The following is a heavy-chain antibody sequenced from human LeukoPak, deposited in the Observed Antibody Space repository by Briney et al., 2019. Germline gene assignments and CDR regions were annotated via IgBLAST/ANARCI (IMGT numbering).Heavy chain of an antibody. D-gene: IGHD3-22*01. J-gene: IGHJ4*02. Sequence: ASVKVSCKASGYTFTRYFIHWVRQAPGQGLEWMGWINPNSGDTNYAQKFQGRVTMTRDTSTSTVYMELSSLRSEDTAVYYCARSSYYYDSSGPRRLDYWGQGTLVTVSS. CDR3: ARSSYYYDSSGPRRLDY. V-gene: IGHV1-2*02. CDR2: INPNSGDT. CDR1: GYTFTRYF.